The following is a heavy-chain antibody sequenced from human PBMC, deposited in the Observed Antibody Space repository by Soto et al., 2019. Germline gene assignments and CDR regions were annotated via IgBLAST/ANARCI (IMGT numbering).Heavy chain of an antibody. CDR1: GASVTNDLYF. J-gene: IGHJ4*02. Sequence: LSLTCNVSGASVTNDLYFWNWVRQSPGTGLEWLGSIFYTGNTNFNPSLEGRLTMSINTSKNQFSLHLTSVTAADAAVYYCAREIKFVPYTRWSHFDFWGQGALVTVSS. D-gene: IGHD2-15*01. CDR2: IFYTGNT. V-gene: IGHV4-61*01. CDR3: AREIKFVPYTRWSHFDF.